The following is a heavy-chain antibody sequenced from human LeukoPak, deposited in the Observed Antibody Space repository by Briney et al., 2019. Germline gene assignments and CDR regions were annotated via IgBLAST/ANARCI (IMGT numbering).Heavy chain of an antibody. CDR2: INPNSGGT. CDR1: GYTFTSYA. J-gene: IGHJ4*02. Sequence: GASVKVSCKASGYTFTSYAMNWVRQAPGQGLEWMGWINPNSGGTSYAQKLQDRVTMTRDTSISTAYMELSRLTSDDSAVYYCARATQNYDILTGYYKGGSFDNWGQGTLVTVSS. V-gene: IGHV1-2*02. D-gene: IGHD3-9*01. CDR3: ARATQNYDILTGYYKGGSFDN.